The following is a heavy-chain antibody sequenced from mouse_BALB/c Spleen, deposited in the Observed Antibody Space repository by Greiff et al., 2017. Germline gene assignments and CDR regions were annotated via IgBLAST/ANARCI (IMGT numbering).Heavy chain of an antibody. D-gene: IGHD2-1*01. CDR2: ISNGGGST. CDR3: ARHDYGNYVAY. Sequence: EVNVVESGGGLVQPGGSLKLSCAASGFTFSSYTMSWVRQTPEKRLEWVAYISNGGGSTYYPDTVKGRFTISRDNAKNTLYLQMSSLKSEDTAMYYCARHDYGNYVAYWGQGTLVTVSA. V-gene: IGHV5-12-2*01. J-gene: IGHJ3*01. CDR1: GFTFSSYT.